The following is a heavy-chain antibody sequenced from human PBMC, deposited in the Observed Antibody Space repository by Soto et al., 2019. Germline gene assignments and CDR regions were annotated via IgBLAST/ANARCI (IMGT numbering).Heavy chain of an antibody. CDR3: ASQRRMVRGATYYYYYGMDV. Sequence: SQTLSLTCAVYCGSFSGLYWSRIRQPPGKGLEWIGEINHSGSTNYNPSLKSRVTISVGTSKNQFSLKLSSVTAADTAVYYCASQRRMVRGATYYYYYGMDVWGQGTTVTVSS. V-gene: IGHV4-34*01. J-gene: IGHJ6*02. D-gene: IGHD3-10*01. CDR1: CGSFSGLY. CDR2: INHSGST.